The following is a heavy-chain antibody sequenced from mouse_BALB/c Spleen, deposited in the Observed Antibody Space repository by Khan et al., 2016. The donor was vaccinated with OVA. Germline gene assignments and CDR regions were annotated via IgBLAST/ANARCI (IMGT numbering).Heavy chain of an antibody. J-gene: IGHJ2*01. CDR2: ISYSGRT. V-gene: IGHV3-2*02. D-gene: IGHD1-1*01. CDR3: ARSVTITTVVATDFDY. Sequence: EVQLQESGPGLVKPSQSLSLTCTVTGYSITSDYAWNWIRQFPGNKLEWMGYISYSGRTSYNPSLKSRLSITRDTSKNQFFLHLNSGPTEDTATYYCARSVTITTVVATDFDYWGQGTTLTVSS. CDR1: GYSITSDYA.